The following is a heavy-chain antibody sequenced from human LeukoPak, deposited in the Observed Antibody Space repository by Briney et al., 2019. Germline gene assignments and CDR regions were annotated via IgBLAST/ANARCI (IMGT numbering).Heavy chain of an antibody. CDR1: GFTFSNYG. CDR3: ARGNSESYWLY. CDR2: ISANSGNT. J-gene: IGHJ4*02. D-gene: IGHD1-26*01. Sequence: ASVKVSSKASGFTFSNYGFSWVRQAPGQGLEWMGWISANSGNTKQTQKLQGRVTMTTDRSADTVYLELRSLRYDDTAVYYCARGNSESYWLYWGQGTLVTVSS. V-gene: IGHV1-18*01.